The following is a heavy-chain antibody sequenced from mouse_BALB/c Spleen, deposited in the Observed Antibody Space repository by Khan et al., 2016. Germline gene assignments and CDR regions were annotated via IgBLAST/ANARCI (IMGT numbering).Heavy chain of an antibody. CDR2: ISYSGST. V-gene: IGHV3-2*02. Sequence: EVQLQESGPGLVKPSQSLSLTCTVTGYSITSDYAWNWIRQFPGNKLEWMGYISYSGSTSYNPSLKSRISITRDTSKNQFFLQLNSVTTEDTATYYCAREEYYGYVDYWGQGTTLTVSS. CDR1: GYSITSDYA. D-gene: IGHD1-1*01. CDR3: AREEYYGYVDY. J-gene: IGHJ2*01.